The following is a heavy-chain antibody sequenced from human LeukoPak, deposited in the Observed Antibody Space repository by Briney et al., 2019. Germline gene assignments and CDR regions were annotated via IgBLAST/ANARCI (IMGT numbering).Heavy chain of an antibody. V-gene: IGHV4-38-2*01. CDR3: AKIIAAAGRYYMDV. CDR1: GYSMTSGYY. Sequence: SETLSLTCAVSGYSMTSGYYWVWIRPPPGEALEWIASIYHNGDTYYNSTLKSRLTISVDTSNNQFSLTLNSVTAADAAVYYCAKIIAAAGRYYMDVWGKGTTVTVSS. CDR2: IYHNGDT. D-gene: IGHD6-13*01. J-gene: IGHJ6*03.